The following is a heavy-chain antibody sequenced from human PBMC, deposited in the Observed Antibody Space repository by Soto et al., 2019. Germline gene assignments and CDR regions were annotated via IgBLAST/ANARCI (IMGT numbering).Heavy chain of an antibody. CDR1: GGSISSSSYY. Sequence: SETLSLTCTVSGGSISSSSYYWGWIRQPPGKGLEWIGSIYYSGSTYYNPSLKSRVTISVDTSKNQFSLKPSSVTAADTAVYYCARGRGRGLRAGVYYYYYYMDVWGKGTTVTVSS. D-gene: IGHD3-10*01. CDR3: ARGRGRGLRAGVYYYYYYMDV. J-gene: IGHJ6*03. CDR2: IYYSGST. V-gene: IGHV4-39*07.